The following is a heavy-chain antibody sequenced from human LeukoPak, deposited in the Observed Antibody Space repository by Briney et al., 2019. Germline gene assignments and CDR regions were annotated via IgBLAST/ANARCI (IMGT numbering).Heavy chain of an antibody. Sequence: PGGSLRLSCAASGFTFNNAWMSWVRQAPGKGLKWVSAISDSGGNTYSADSVRGRFTISRDNSRNTLYLQMNTLSPDDTAVYYCAKLYGSGTYNNYFHYWGQGTLVTVSS. CDR1: GFTFNNAW. D-gene: IGHD3-10*01. V-gene: IGHV3-23*01. CDR2: ISDSGGNT. J-gene: IGHJ4*02. CDR3: AKLYGSGTYNNYFHY.